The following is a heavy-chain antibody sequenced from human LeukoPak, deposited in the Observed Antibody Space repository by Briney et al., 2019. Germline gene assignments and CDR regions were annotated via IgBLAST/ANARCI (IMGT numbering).Heavy chain of an antibody. CDR2: IYHSGST. CDR1: GYSISSGYY. CDR3: ARKYCSGGSCYSVN. D-gene: IGHD2-15*01. J-gene: IGHJ4*02. V-gene: IGHV4-38-2*02. Sequence: ASETLSLTCTVSGYSISSGYYWGWIRQPPGKGLEWIGSIYHSGSTYYNPSLKSRVTISVDTSKNQFSLKLSSVTAADTAVYYCARKYCSGGSCYSVNWGQGTLVTVSS.